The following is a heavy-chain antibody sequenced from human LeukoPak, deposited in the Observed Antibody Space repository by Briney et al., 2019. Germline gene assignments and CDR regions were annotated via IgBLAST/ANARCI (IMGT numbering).Heavy chain of an antibody. J-gene: IGHJ4*02. CDR2: ISGSGGST. CDR3: ARGLNDPLQIDY. V-gene: IGHV3-23*01. CDR1: GFTFSSYA. Sequence: GGSLRLSCAASGFTFSSYAMSWVRQAPGKGLEWVSAISGSGGSTYYADSVKGRFTISRDNSKNTLYLQMNSLRTEDTGVYYCARGLNDPLQIDYWGQGTLVTVSS. D-gene: IGHD1-1*01.